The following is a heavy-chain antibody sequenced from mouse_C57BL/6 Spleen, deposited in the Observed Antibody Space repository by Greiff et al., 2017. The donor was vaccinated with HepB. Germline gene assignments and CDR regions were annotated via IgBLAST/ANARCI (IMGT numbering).Heavy chain of an antibody. Sequence: QVQLQQSGAELVKPGASVKLSCKASGYTFTSYWMHWVKQRPGQGLEWIGMIHPNSGSTNYNEKFKSKATLTVDKSSSTAYMQLRSLTSEDSAVYYCAIGDYDGFAYWGQGTLVTVSA. CDR3: AIGDYDGFAY. CDR2: IHPNSGST. CDR1: GYTFTSYW. J-gene: IGHJ3*01. V-gene: IGHV1-64*01. D-gene: IGHD2-4*01.